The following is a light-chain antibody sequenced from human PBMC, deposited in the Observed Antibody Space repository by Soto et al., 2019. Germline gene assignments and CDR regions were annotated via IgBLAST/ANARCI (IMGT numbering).Light chain of an antibody. CDR1: QNINNY. CDR3: QHYENLPT. V-gene: IGKV1-33*01. J-gene: IGKJ5*01. Sequence: DIQMTQSPASLAAFAGGRVTSTCQASQNINNYLNWYQQKPGRAPKLLIYDASNLEAGVPSMFRGSGAGKDFTFTISRLQPEDIATYYCQHYENLPTFGQGTRVEIK. CDR2: DAS.